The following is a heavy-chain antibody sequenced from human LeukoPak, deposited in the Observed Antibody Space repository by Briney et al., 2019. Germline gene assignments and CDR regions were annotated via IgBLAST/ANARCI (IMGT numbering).Heavy chain of an antibody. CDR1: GFTFSSYA. J-gene: IGHJ4*02. V-gene: IGHV3-23*01. CDR3: AKRFRGSSGLYYFDY. CDR2: IRGSGDNT. D-gene: IGHD6-13*01. Sequence: GGSLRLSCAASGFTFSSYAMSWVRQAPGKGLEWVSLIRGSGDNTYYADSVKGRFTIARDNSKNTLYLQMNSLRAEDTAVYYCAKRFRGSSGLYYFDYWGQGTLVTVSS.